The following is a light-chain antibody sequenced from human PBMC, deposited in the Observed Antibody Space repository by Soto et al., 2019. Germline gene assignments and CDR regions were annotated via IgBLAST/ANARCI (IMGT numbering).Light chain of an antibody. J-gene: IGKJ4*01. CDR1: QSVSSY. V-gene: IGKV3-11*01. Sequence: ENVLTQSPGTLSLSQGERATLSCRASQSVSSYLAWYQQKPGQAPRLLIYDASNRATGIPARFSGSGSGTDFTLTISSLEPEDFAVYYCQQRSNWPLTFGGGTRWIS. CDR3: QQRSNWPLT. CDR2: DAS.